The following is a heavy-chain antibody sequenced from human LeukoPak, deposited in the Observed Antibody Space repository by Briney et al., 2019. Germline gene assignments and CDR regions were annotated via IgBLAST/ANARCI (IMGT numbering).Heavy chain of an antibody. D-gene: IGHD6-13*01. CDR2: ISGSGGST. CDR1: GFTFSGYA. V-gene: IGHV3-23*01. CDR3: AKDQYSSSWYGYFDY. Sequence: GGSLRLSCAASGFTFSGYAMSWVRRAPGKGLEWVSAISGSGGSTYYADSVKGRFTISRDNSKNTLYLQMNSLRAEDTAVYYCAKDQYSSSWYGYFDYWGQGTLVTVSS. J-gene: IGHJ4*02.